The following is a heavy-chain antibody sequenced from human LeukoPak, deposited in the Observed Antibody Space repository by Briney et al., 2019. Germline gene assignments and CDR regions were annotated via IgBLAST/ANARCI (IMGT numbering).Heavy chain of an antibody. V-gene: IGHV3-23*01. CDR1: GFTFSSYA. CDR2: ISGSGGST. D-gene: IGHD3-10*01. CDR3: AKDRFGELYIEYFQH. Sequence: GGSLRLSCAASGFTFSSYAMSWDRQAPGKGLEWVSAISGSGGSTYYADSVKGRFTISRDNSKNTLYLQMSSLRAEDTAVYYCAKDRFGELYIEYFQHWGQGTLVTVSS. J-gene: IGHJ1*01.